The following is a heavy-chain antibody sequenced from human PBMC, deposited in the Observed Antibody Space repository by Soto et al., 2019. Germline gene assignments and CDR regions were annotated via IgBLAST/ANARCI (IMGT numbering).Heavy chain of an antibody. CDR1: GFTFGTYA. D-gene: IGHD3-10*01. CDR3: AKFRGPSSYYYYMDV. CDR2: ISGSGRTT. J-gene: IGHJ6*03. Sequence: EVQLLESGGGLVQPGGSLRLSCAASGFTFGTYAMKWLRQAPGRGLESVSFISGSGRTTYYAESVKGRFTVSRDNSKSKMYMQMKSLRAEDTARYYCAKFRGPSSYYYYMDVWGKGTTVTVSS. V-gene: IGHV3-23*01.